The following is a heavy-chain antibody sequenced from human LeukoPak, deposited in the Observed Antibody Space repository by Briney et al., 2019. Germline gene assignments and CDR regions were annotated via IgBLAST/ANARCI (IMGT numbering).Heavy chain of an antibody. J-gene: IGHJ5*02. Sequence: PSETLSLTCTVYGGFISSSSYYWDWIRQPPGKGLEWIGSIYYSGSTYYNPSLKSRVTISVDTSKNQFSLKLNSVTAADTSVYYCARAGPSHNWFDPWGQGTLVIVSS. CDR2: IYYSGST. CDR1: GGFISSSSYY. CDR3: ARAGPSHNWFDP. V-gene: IGHV4-39*01.